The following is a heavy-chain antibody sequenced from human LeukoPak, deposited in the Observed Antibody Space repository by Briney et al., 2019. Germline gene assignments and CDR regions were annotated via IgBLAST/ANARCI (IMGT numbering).Heavy chain of an antibody. V-gene: IGHV3-21*01. CDR1: GFTFSSYS. J-gene: IGHJ4*02. CDR2: TSSSSSYI. Sequence: GGSLRLSCAASGFTFSSYSMNWVRQAPGKGLEWVSSTSSSSSYIYYADSVKGRFTISRDNAKNSLYLQMNSLRAEDTAVYYCARDRSSGWSDYWGQGTLVTVSS. CDR3: ARDRSSGWSDY. D-gene: IGHD6-19*01.